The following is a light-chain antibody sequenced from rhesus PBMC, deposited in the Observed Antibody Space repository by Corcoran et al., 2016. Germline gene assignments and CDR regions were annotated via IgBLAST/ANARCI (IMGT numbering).Light chain of an antibody. CDR1: QGISSW. V-gene: IGKV1-22*01. CDR2: KAS. J-gene: IGKJ2*01. Sequence: DIQMTQSPSSLSASVGDKVTITCRASQGISSWLAWYQQKPGKAPKLLIYKASSLQSGVPSRLSGSGSGTNFTPTISSLQPEDFAIYFSLQYSSSPYSFGQGTKVEIK. CDR3: LQYSSSPYS.